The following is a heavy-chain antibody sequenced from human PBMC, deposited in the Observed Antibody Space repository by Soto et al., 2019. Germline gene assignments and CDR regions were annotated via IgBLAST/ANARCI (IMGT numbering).Heavy chain of an antibody. CDR3: ARVDCTGGSCRPYYYYDMDV. J-gene: IGHJ6*02. CDR2: IWCDGSQK. D-gene: IGHD2-15*01. V-gene: IGHV3-33*01. CDR1: GFTFSTYG. Sequence: GGSLRLSCAASGFTFSTYGMNWVRQAPGKGLEWVAVIWCDGSQKYYADSVKGRFTVSRDNSKNTLYLQMNNLRVEDTAVYYCARVDCTGGSCRPYYYYDMDVWGQGTTVTVSS.